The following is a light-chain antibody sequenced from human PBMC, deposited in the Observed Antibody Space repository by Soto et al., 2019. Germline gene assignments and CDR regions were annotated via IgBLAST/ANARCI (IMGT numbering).Light chain of an antibody. CDR3: SLYTSSSNPYVV. V-gene: IGLV2-18*01. CDR2: EVS. CDR1: SSDVGSYNR. J-gene: IGLJ2*01. Sequence: QSVLTQPPSVSGSPGQSVTISCTGTSSDVGSYNRVSWYQQPPGTAPKLMIYEVSNRPSGVPDRFSGSKSGNTASLTISGLQAEDEADYYCSLYTSSSNPYVVFGGVTKLTVL.